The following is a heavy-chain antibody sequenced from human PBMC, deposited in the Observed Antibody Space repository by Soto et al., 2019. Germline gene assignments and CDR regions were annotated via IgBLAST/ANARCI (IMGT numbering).Heavy chain of an antibody. CDR2: FDPEDGET. V-gene: IGHV1-24*01. CDR1: GYTLTELS. Sequence: VKVSCKVSGYTLTELSMHWVRQAPGKGLEWMGGFDPEDGETIYAQKFQGRVTMTEDTSTDTAYMELSSLRSEDTAVYYCATLQGITGTSGDYWGQGTLVTVSS. J-gene: IGHJ4*02. D-gene: IGHD1-7*01. CDR3: ATLQGITGTSGDY.